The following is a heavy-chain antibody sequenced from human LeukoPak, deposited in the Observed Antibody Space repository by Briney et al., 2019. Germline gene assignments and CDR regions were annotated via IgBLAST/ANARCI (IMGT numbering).Heavy chain of an antibody. V-gene: IGHV3-23*01. J-gene: IGHJ6*04. CDR1: GFTFSSYA. Sequence: GGSLRLSCAASGFTFSSYAMSWVRQAPGKGLEWVSAISGSGGSTYYADPVKGRFTISRDNSKNTLYLQMNSLRAEDTAVYYCAKAADVNYYDSSGSMDVWGKGTTVTVSS. CDR3: AKAADVNYYDSSGSMDV. D-gene: IGHD3-22*01. CDR2: ISGSGGST.